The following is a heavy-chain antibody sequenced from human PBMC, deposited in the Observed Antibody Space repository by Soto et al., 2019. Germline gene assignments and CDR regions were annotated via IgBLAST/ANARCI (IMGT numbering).Heavy chain of an antibody. Sequence: QVTLTESGPVLVKPTETLTLTCTVSGFSLSNPIVGVSWLRQHPGKALEWLAHILSSDEKSYKTSLRSRLTISKDPSKSQVVLTMTNMDPVDTATYFGARESQNAFDLDYWGRGTLVTVSS. CDR2: ILSSDEK. CDR3: ARESQNAFDLDY. J-gene: IGHJ4*02. D-gene: IGHD2-2*01. V-gene: IGHV2-26*01. CDR1: GFSLSNPIVG.